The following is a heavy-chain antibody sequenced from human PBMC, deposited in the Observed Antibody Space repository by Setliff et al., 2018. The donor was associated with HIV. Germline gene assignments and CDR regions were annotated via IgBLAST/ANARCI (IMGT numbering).Heavy chain of an antibody. CDR3: ARVTTTVTAYYYYYMDV. V-gene: IGHV1-18*01. CDR1: GYTFTSYG. Sequence: ASVKVSCKASGYTFTSYGISWVRQAPGQGLEWMGWISAYNGNPNYAQKLQGRVTMTTDTSTSTAYMELRILRSDDTAVYYCARVTTTVTAYYYYYMDVWGKGTTVTVSS. D-gene: IGHD4-17*01. J-gene: IGHJ6*03. CDR2: ISAYNGNP.